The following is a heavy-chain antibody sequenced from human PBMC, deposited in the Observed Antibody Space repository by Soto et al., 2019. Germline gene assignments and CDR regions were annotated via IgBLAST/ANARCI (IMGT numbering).Heavy chain of an antibody. D-gene: IGHD6-6*01. Sequence: GESLKISCKGSGYRFTTYWISWVRQTPGKGLEWMGIIYPGDSDTRYSPSFQGQVTISADKSISTAYLQWSSLRASDTAIYYCARGGISSSYYYYSLDVWGQGTTVTVSS. CDR2: IYPGDSDT. CDR1: GYRFTTYW. V-gene: IGHV5-51*01. J-gene: IGHJ6*02. CDR3: ARGGISSSYYYYSLDV.